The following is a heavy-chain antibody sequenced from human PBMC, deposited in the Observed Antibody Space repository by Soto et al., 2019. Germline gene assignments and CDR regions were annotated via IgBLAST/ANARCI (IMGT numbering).Heavy chain of an antibody. D-gene: IGHD2-2*01. J-gene: IGHJ4*02. CDR2: IWYDGSNK. V-gene: IGHV3-33*01. Sequence: QVQLVESGGGVVQPGRSLRLSCAASGFTFSSYGMHWVRQAPGKGLEWVAVIWYDGSNKYYADSVKGRFTISRDNSKNTLYPQMNSLRAEDTAVYYCAREGIIVVPAAENYYFDYWGQGTLVTVSS. CDR1: GFTFSSYG. CDR3: AREGIIVVPAAENYYFDY.